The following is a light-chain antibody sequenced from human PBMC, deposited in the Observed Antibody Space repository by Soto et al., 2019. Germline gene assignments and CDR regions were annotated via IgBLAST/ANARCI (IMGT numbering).Light chain of an antibody. CDR3: QQYNSYPWT. Sequence: DIQMTQSPSTLSASVEDRVTITCRASQTISSWLAWYQQKPGKAPKLLIYKASSLESGVPSRFSGSGSGTEFTLTISSLQPDDFATYYCQQYNSYPWTFGQGTKVDIK. CDR1: QTISSW. J-gene: IGKJ1*01. V-gene: IGKV1-5*03. CDR2: KAS.